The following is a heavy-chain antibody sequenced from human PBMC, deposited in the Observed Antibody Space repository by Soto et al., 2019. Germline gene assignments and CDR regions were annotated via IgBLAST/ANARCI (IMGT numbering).Heavy chain of an antibody. CDR1: GFTFSSYA. J-gene: IGHJ4*02. CDR2: ISGSGGST. D-gene: IGHD6-13*01. V-gene: IGHV3-23*01. Sequence: GGSLRLSCAASGFTFSSYAMSWVRQAPGKGLEWVSAISGSGGSTYYADSVKGRFTISRDNSKDTLYLQMNSLRAEDTAVYYCAKDSYSSSSFFDYWGQGTLVTVSS. CDR3: AKDSYSSSSFFDY.